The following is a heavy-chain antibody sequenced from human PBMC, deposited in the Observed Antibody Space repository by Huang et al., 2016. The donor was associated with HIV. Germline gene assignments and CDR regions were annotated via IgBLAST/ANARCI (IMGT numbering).Heavy chain of an antibody. CDR2: MNRHAGNT. J-gene: IGHJ4*02. D-gene: IGHD2-15*01. CDR3: ATLPPVNYGRSGGRVRDY. Sequence: QVQLVQSGAEVKKPGASVKVSCKASGYTFSNYDINWVRQAPGQGLEWMGWMNRHAGNTDYERKSQGRVTMTRSTSISPADMELSRWRVEDTAVYYCATLPPVNYGRSGGRVRDYWGQGSLVTVSS. V-gene: IGHV1-8*01. CDR1: GYTFSNYD.